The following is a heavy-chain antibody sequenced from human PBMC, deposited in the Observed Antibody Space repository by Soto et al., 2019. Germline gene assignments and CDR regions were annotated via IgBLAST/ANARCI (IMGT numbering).Heavy chain of an antibody. Sequence: QVQLVESGGDVVQPGRSLRLSCAASGSTFSSYDIHWVRQAPGKGLEWVPHISPDGNNAYYADSVKGRFTISRDNARNTVYLQVSSLRPEDTAVYHCVRGPSHGAFDIWGQGTLVTVSS. CDR1: GSTFSSYD. CDR3: VRGPSHGAFDI. CDR2: ISPDGNNA. V-gene: IGHV3-30-3*01. J-gene: IGHJ3*02.